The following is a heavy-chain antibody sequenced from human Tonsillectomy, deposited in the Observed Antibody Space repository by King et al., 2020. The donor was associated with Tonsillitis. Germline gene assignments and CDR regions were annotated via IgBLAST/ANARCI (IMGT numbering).Heavy chain of an antibody. Sequence: VQLVESGGGLVQPGGSLRLSCAASGFTVNTYYMSWVRQAPGKGLEWVSVIYTGGLTYYADSVKGRFTISRDNSKNTVDLQMNSLRAEDTAVYFCARDSGFWGTYLTYYFDYWGQGTLVSVSS. J-gene: IGHJ4*02. CDR1: GFTVNTYY. CDR2: IYTGGLT. D-gene: IGHD3-16*02. CDR3: ARDSGFWGTYLTYYFDY. V-gene: IGHV3-66*01.